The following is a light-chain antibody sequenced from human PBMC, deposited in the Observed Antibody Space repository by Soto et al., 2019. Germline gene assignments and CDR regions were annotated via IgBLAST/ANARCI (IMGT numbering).Light chain of an antibody. CDR2: GAS. Sequence: EIVLTQSPGTLSLSPGERATLSCRASQSVSSSYLAWYQQKPGQAPRLLIYGASSRATGMPDRFSGSGSGTDVSLTISRLEPEEFAVYYCRQYGSSPWTFGQGTKVEIK. CDR1: QSVSSSY. V-gene: IGKV3-20*01. CDR3: RQYGSSPWT. J-gene: IGKJ1*01.